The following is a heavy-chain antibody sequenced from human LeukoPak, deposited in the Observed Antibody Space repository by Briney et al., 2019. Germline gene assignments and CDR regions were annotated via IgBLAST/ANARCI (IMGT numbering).Heavy chain of an antibody. D-gene: IGHD2-2*02. V-gene: IGHV1-69*04. J-gene: IGHJ5*02. CDR3: ARDCSGTSCYSP. Sequence: SVKVSCKASGGTFSSYAISWVRQAPGQGLEWMGRIIPILGIANYAQKFQGRVTMTRNTSISTAYMELSSLRSEDTAVYYCARDCSGTSCYSPWGQGTLVTVSS. CDR1: GGTFSSYA. CDR2: IIPILGIA.